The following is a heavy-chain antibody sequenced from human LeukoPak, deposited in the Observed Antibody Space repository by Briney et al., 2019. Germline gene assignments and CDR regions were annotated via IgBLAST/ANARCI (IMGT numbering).Heavy chain of an antibody. Sequence: PGGSLRLSCVASGFNFRSYGMHWVRQAPGKGLEWVAFIRYDGSNKYYADSVKGRFTISRDNSKNTLYLQMNSLRAEDTAVYYCAKELDYDILTGLFDAFDIWGQGTMVTVSS. CDR1: GFNFRSYG. CDR3: AKELDYDILTGLFDAFDI. J-gene: IGHJ3*02. CDR2: IRYDGSNK. D-gene: IGHD3-9*01. V-gene: IGHV3-30*02.